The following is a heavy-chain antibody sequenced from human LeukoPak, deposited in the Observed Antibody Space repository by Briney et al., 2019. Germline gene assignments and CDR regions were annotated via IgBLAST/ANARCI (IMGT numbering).Heavy chain of an antibody. D-gene: IGHD6-13*01. Sequence: GGSLRLSCAASGFTFRNYGMQWVRQAPGKGLEWVAVVSYDGGTTFYADSVKGRFTISRDISKNTLYLQMNGLRADDTAVYYCARLQGNWYIPAWGQGTLVTVSS. CDR2: VSYDGGTT. V-gene: IGHV3-33*05. CDR1: GFTFRNYG. CDR3: ARLQGNWYIPA. J-gene: IGHJ4*02.